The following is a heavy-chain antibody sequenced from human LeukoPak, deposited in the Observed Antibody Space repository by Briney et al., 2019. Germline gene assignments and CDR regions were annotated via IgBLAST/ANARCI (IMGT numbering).Heavy chain of an antibody. CDR3: ATRIMTASRFFDF. J-gene: IGHJ4*02. D-gene: IGHD5-18*01. CDR1: GDSISNSNW. CDR2: ILHTGNT. V-gene: IGHV4-4*02. Sequence: PSETLSLTCTVSGDSISNSNWWSWVRQSPGKGLEWIGEILHTGNTNYHPSLESRISMSLDKSKNQFSLNLSSVTAADTAVYYCATRIMTASRFFDFWGRGTLVTVSA.